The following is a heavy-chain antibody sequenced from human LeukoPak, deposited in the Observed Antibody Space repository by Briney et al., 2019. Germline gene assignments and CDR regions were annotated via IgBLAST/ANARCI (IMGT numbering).Heavy chain of an antibody. CDR3: ARDLVVATAQDYYYYGMDV. CDR1: GFTVSSNY. J-gene: IGHJ6*02. D-gene: IGHD5-12*01. CDR2: IYSGGST. V-gene: IGHV3-66*01. Sequence: GGSLRLSCAASGFTVSSNYMSWVRQAPGKGLEWVSVIYSGGSTYYADSVKGRFTISRDNSKNTLYLQMNSLRAEDTAVYYCARDLVVATAQDYYYYGMDVWGQGTTVTVSS.